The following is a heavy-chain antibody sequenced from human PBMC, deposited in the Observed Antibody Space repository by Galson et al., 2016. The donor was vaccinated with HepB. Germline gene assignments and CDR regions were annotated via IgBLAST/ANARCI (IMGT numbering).Heavy chain of an antibody. CDR3: ARGYRYSGSAYRELDY. CDR2: IYYSGST. J-gene: IGHJ4*02. D-gene: IGHD1-26*01. Sequence: SETLSLTCAVSGGSISSYSWSWIRQPPGKGLEWIGYIYYSGSTKYNPSLKRRVTLSVDTSRNQFSLNLSSVTAADTAVYYCARGYRYSGSAYRELDYWGQGTLVTVSS. CDR1: GGSISSYS. V-gene: IGHV4-59*01.